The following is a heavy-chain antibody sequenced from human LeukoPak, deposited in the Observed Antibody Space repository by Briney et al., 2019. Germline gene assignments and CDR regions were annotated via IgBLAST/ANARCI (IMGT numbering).Heavy chain of an antibody. V-gene: IGHV3-23*01. CDR2: ISGSGGST. CDR1: GFTFSSYA. D-gene: IGHD6-19*01. CDR3: AKDLGGWVYGMDV. J-gene: IGHJ6*02. Sequence: GASLRLSCAASGFTFSSYAMSWVRQAPGEGLEWVSAISGSGGSTYYADSVKGRFTISRDKSKNTLYLQMNSLRAEDTAVYYCAKDLGGWVYGMDVWGQGTTVTVSS.